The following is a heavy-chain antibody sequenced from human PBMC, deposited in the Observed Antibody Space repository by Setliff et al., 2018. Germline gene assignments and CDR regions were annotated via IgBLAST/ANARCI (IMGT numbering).Heavy chain of an antibody. V-gene: IGHV4-4*08. CDR2: MHAGGNI. D-gene: IGHD2-2*01. CDR3: VRTFNGSPADR. Sequence: SETLSLTCSVSGDSLRNDYWTWIRQPPGKGLEWIGNMHAGGNINYNPSLKSRVTLSLATSKSQFSLNLTSVTAADTAVYYCVRTFNGSPADRWGQGTLVTVSS. CDR1: GDSLRNDY. J-gene: IGHJ5*02.